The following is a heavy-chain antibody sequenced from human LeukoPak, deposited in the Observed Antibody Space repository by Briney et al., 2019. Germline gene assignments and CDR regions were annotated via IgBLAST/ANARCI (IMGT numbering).Heavy chain of an antibody. J-gene: IGHJ4*02. Sequence: SETLSLTCTVSGDSISSSTYYWGWLRQPPGKGLEWIGSIYTSGSTDYNPSLKSRVTISVDTSKNQFSLKLSSVTAAETAVYYCAREREGSYGYLDYWGQGTLVTVSS. V-gene: IGHV4-39*07. D-gene: IGHD4-17*01. CDR2: IYTSGST. CDR3: AREREGSYGYLDY. CDR1: GDSISSSTYY.